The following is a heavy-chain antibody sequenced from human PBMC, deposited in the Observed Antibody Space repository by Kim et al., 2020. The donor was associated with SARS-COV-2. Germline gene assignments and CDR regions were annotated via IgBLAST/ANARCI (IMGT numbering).Heavy chain of an antibody. Sequence: SVKVSCKASGGTFSSYAISWVRQAPGQGLEWMGGIIPIFGTANYAQKFQGRVTITADESTSTAYMELSSLRSEDTAVYYCARGHWEDYGDYNNWFDPWGHGTLVTVSS. D-gene: IGHD4-17*01. CDR1: GGTFSSYA. V-gene: IGHV1-69*13. CDR3: ARGHWEDYGDYNNWFDP. CDR2: IIPIFGTA. J-gene: IGHJ5*02.